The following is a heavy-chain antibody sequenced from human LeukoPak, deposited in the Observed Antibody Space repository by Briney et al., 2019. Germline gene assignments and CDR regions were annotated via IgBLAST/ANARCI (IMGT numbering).Heavy chain of an antibody. D-gene: IGHD3-22*01. J-gene: IGHJ4*02. Sequence: PGGSLRLSCAASGFTFSSYAMHWVRQAPGKGLEWVAVISYDGSNKYYADSVKGRFTISRDNAKNSLYLQMNSLRAEDTAVYYCARDSSEGITVIVVEYYFDYWGQGTLVTVSS. CDR2: ISYDGSNK. CDR3: ARDSSEGITVIVVEYYFDY. V-gene: IGHV3-30-3*01. CDR1: GFTFSSYA.